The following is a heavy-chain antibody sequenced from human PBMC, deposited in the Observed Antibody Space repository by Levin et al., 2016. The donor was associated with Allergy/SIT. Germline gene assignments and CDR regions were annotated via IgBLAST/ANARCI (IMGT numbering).Heavy chain of an antibody. J-gene: IGHJ4*02. D-gene: IGHD1-1*01. CDR1: GYNFMIYG. CDR3: ARDKVGWNDASLSEY. Sequence: ASVKVSCKASGYNFMIYGISWVRQAPGQGLEWMGWISAYNGDTKFAQKFQGRVTLTTDTSTSTVSMELRNLRSDDTAVYYCARDKVGWNDASLSEYWGQGSLVTVSS. CDR2: ISAYNGDT. V-gene: IGHV1-18*01.